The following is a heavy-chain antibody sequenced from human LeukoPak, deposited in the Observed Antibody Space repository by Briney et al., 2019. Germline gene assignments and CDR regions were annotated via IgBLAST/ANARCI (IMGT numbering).Heavy chain of an antibody. CDR1: GYTFTSYG. J-gene: IGHJ5*02. CDR2: ISAYNDNT. D-gene: IGHD3-10*01. Sequence: ASVTVSCKASGYTFTSYGISWVRPAPGQGLEWMGWISAYNDNTNYAQKLQGRVTMTTDTSTSTAYMELRRLRSDDTAVYYCASVWPYGSGSYYDGENWFDPWGQGTLVTVSS. V-gene: IGHV1-18*04. CDR3: ASVWPYGSGSYYDGENWFDP.